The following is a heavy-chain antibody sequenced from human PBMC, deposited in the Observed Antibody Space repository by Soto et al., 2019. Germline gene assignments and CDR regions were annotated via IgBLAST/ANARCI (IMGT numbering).Heavy chain of an antibody. V-gene: IGHV5-51*01. J-gene: IGHJ4*02. D-gene: IGHD2-2*01. CDR3: AKHEGYCSTTTCSNFDY. CDR1: GFTFTSYW. CDR2: IYPGDSDS. Sequence: GESVKISCXGSGFTFTSYWIAWVRQMPGKGLEWMGIIYPGDSDSSYSPSFQGQVTISADKSINTAYLHWSSLKASDTAIYYCAKHEGYCSTTTCSNFDYWGQGTLVTVSS.